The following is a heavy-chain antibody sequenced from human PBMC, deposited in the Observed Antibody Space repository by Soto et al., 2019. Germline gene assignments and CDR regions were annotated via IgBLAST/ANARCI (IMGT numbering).Heavy chain of an antibody. V-gene: IGHV3-74*01. J-gene: IGHJ6*02. D-gene: IGHD3-3*01. Sequence: GGSLRLSCAASGFTFSSYWMHWVRQAPGKGLVWVSRINSDGSSTSYADSVKGRFTISRDNAKNTLYLQMNSLRAEDTAVYYCARELGTYYDFWSGLGYYYYGMDVWGQGNTVTVSS. CDR1: GFTFSSYW. CDR2: INSDGSST. CDR3: ARELGTYYDFWSGLGYYYYGMDV.